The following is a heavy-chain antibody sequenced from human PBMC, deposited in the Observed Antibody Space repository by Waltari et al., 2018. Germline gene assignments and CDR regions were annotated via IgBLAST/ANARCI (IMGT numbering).Heavy chain of an antibody. V-gene: IGHV4-59*11. CDR3: AREVGAMDY. Sequence: QVQLQESGPGLVKPSETLSLTCTVSGGSICSHYWSWIRQPPGKGLEWIGYIYYSGSTNYNPSLKSRVTISVDTSKNQFSLKLSSVTAADTAVYYCAREVGAMDYWGQGTLVTVSS. CDR2: IYYSGST. D-gene: IGHD1-26*01. J-gene: IGHJ4*02. CDR1: GGSICSHY.